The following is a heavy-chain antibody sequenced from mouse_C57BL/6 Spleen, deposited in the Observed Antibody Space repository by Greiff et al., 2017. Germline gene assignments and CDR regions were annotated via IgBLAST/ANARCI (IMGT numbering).Heavy chain of an antibody. J-gene: IGHJ3*01. Sequence: LMESGAELARPGASVKLSCKASGYTFTSYGISWVKQRTGQGLEWIGEIYPRSGNTYYNEKFKGKATLTADKSSSTAYMELRSLTSEDSAVYFCARKPYDGYLFAYWGQGTLVTVSA. CDR3: ARKPYDGYLFAY. D-gene: IGHD2-3*01. V-gene: IGHV1-81*01. CDR1: GYTFTSYG. CDR2: IYPRSGNT.